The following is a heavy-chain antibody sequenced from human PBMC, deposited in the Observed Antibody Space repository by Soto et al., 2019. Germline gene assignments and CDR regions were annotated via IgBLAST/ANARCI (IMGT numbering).Heavy chain of an antibody. CDR3: ARHTTATTFIS. V-gene: IGHV4-39*01. D-gene: IGHD4-17*01. CDR1: GGSMNNRGYS. Sequence: TRAVFGGSMNNRGYSGALIRQPPGNGLEWIASVHYSGSTYYNPSLKSRLTISVDTSKNQFSLNVASVTAADTAAYYCARHTTATTFISWGQGALVTVSS. CDR2: VHYSGST. J-gene: IGHJ5*02.